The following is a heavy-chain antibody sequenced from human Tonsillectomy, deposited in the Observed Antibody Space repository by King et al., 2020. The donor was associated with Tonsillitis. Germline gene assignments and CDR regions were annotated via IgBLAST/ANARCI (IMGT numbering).Heavy chain of an antibody. CDR2: IYTNDRA. CDR1: GFIVSDNH. D-gene: IGHD3-16*01. V-gene: IGHV3-66*01. Sequence: VQLVESGGGLVQPGGSLRLSCAASGFIVSDNHMTWVRQAPGKGLEWVSLIYTNDRAFYADSVKGRFTISRDDSKNTLYLQMNSLRAEDTAVYYCAREPPGPDGALDDWGQGTLVTVSS. CDR3: AREPPGPDGALDD. J-gene: IGHJ4*02.